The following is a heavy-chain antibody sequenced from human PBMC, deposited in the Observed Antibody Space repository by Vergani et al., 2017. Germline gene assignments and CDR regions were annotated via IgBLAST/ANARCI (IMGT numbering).Heavy chain of an antibody. CDR2: IDWDDDK. D-gene: IGHD3-10*01. J-gene: IGHJ6*03. CDR1: GFSLSTSGMR. V-gene: IGHV2-70*04. Sequence: QVTLKESGPALVKPTQTLTLTCTFSGFSLSTSGMRVSWIRQPPGKALEWLARIDWDDDKFYSTSLKTRLTISKDTSNNQVVLTMTNMDPVDTATYYCARTRITMVRGYYYMDVWGKGTTVTVSS. CDR3: ARTRITMVRGYYYMDV.